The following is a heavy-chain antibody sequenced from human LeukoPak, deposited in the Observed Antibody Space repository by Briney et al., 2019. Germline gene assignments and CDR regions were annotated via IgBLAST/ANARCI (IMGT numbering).Heavy chain of an antibody. CDR1: GDSISSGNYY. V-gene: IGHV4-61*02. J-gene: IGHJ5*02. CDR3: ARFTPQGYGWGGYNRFDP. Sequence: SETLSLTCTVSGDSISSGNYYWTWIRQPAGKGLEWIGRIYTSGSTNYNPSLKSRVTISVDTSKNQFSLNLTSVTAADTAVYYCARFTPQGYGWGGYNRFDPWGQGTLVTVSS. D-gene: IGHD3-16*01. CDR2: IYTSGST.